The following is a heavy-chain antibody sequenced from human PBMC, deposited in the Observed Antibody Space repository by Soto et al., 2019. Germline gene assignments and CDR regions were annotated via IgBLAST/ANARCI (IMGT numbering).Heavy chain of an antibody. CDR3: ARGSPTEYCSGGSCYSAPFDY. V-gene: IGHV4-59*12. CDR2: IYHSGST. J-gene: IGHJ4*02. CDR1: GGSISSYY. Sequence: SETLSLTCTVSGGSISSYYWSWIRQPPGKGLEWIGEIYHSGSTNYNPSLKSRVTISVDTSKNQFSLKLSSVTAADTAVYYCARGSPTEYCSGGSCYSAPFDYWGQGTLVTVSS. D-gene: IGHD2-15*01.